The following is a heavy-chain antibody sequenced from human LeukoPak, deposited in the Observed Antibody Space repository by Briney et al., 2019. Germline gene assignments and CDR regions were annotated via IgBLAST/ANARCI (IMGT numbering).Heavy chain of an antibody. CDR3: AKGSLRLGELSSWTLDY. Sequence: GGSLRLSCAASGFTFSTYAMSWVRQAPGKGLEWVSSISGSGSSTSYADSVKGLFAISRDNSKNTLDLQMSSLRAEDTAIYYCAKGSLRLGELSSWTLDYWGQGTLVTVSS. CDR2: ISGSGSST. D-gene: IGHD3-16*02. CDR1: GFTFSTYA. V-gene: IGHV3-23*01. J-gene: IGHJ4*02.